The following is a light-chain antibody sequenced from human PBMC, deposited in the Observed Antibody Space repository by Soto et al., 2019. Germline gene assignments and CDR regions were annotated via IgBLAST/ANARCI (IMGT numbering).Light chain of an antibody. V-gene: IGKV3D-15*01. CDR3: HQYNHWPFT. J-gene: IGKJ5*01. CDR1: QSVKSSY. CDR2: GAS. Sequence: IVSTHSRGTLSLSPWERATLPCRASQSVKSSYLAWYQHKPGQAPRLLIYGASTRATGLPARFSGSRSGTEFTLTISSLQSEDFAAYYCHQYNHWPFTSGQGTGPEI.